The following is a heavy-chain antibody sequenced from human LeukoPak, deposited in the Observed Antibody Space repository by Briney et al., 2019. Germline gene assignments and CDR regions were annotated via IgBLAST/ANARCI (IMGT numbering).Heavy chain of an antibody. CDR2: INANSGGT. Sequence: ASVKVSCKASGYTFTGYYMHWVRQAPAQGLEGLGWINANSGGTNYAQKFQGRVTVTRDTSISTAYMELSRLRSDDTAVYYCARSSRYDIWTGYPYWGQGTLVTVSP. D-gene: IGHD3-9*01. CDR3: ARSSRYDIWTGYPY. V-gene: IGHV1-2*02. J-gene: IGHJ4*02. CDR1: GYTFTGYY.